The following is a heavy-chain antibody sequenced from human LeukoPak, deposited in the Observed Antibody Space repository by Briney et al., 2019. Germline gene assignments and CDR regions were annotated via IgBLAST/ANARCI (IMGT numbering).Heavy chain of an antibody. Sequence: PSETLSLTCAVSGYSISSGYWWSWVRQPPGKGLEWIGEIHHTGRTNYNPSLKSQVTISVDKSKNQFSLKLTSVTAADTAVYYCARNGDYSADSWGQGTLLTVSS. J-gene: IGHJ4*02. D-gene: IGHD4-17*01. CDR2: IHHTGRT. CDR3: ARNGDYSADS. V-gene: IGHV4-4*02. CDR1: GYSISSGYW.